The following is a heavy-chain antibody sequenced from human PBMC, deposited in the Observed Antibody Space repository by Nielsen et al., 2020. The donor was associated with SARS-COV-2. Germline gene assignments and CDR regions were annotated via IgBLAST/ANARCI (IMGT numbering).Heavy chain of an antibody. J-gene: IGHJ6*02. CDR1: GFIVSSDY. Sequence: GESLKISCEASGFIVSSDYMSWVRQAPGKGLEWVAVISYDGSETYYADSVKGRFTISRDNSKNTLSLQMNSLRSEDTALYYCARDHSVSSTWEYYYGMDVWGQGTTVTVSS. D-gene: IGHD6-13*01. V-gene: IGHV3-30*03. CDR3: ARDHSVSSTWEYYYGMDV. CDR2: ISYDGSET.